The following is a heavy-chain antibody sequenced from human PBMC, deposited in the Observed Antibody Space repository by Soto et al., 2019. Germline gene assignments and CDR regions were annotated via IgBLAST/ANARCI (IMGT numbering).Heavy chain of an antibody. CDR2: ISTYNGDA. V-gene: IGHV1-18*01. D-gene: IGHD6-6*01. J-gene: IGHJ6*02. CDR1: GYTFSTSG. CDR3: AREGPRPYYYYGMDV. Sequence: QAQLEQSGAEVKKPWASVKVSCKSSGYTFSTSGISWVRQAPGQGLEWMGWISTYNGDANYAQRFQARVTMTTDTSTSTTFMELRSLRSDDTAVYYCAREGPRPYYYYGMDVWGQGTTVTVSS.